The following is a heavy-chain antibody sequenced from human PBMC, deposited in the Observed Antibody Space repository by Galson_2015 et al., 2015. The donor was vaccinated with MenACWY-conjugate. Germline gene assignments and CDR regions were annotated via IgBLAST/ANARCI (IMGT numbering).Heavy chain of an antibody. CDR2: ILRRLSYL. CDR3: ARDSLDSSSWANLDY. J-gene: IGHJ4*02. V-gene: IGHV3-21*01. CDR1: GFTFSSYS. D-gene: IGHD6-13*01. Sequence: SLRLSCAASGFTFSSYSMNWVRQAPGPGQEWFSSILRRLSYLSSAASVPGRFTISRDNAKNSLSLQMNSLSAEDTAVYYCARDSLDSSSWANLDYWGQGTLVTVSS.